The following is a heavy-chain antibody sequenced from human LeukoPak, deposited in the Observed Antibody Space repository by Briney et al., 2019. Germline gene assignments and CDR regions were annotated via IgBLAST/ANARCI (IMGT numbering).Heavy chain of an antibody. CDR1: GYSFTTYE. J-gene: IGHJ5*02. CDR2: MKPDSGDT. D-gene: IGHD3-3*01. Sequence: ASVKVSCKASGYSFTTYEINWVRQVVGQGLEWMGWMKPDSGDTGLAQRFEGRFTMTVNTSINTAYMELSSLKFEDTGVYYCARQYFRTWSGLYTYTWLDPWGQGTLVTVSS. CDR3: ARQYFRTWSGLYTYTWLDP. V-gene: IGHV1-8*01.